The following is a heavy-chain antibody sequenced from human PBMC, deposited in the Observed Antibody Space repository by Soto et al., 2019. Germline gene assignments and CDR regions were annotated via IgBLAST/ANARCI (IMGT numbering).Heavy chain of an antibody. CDR1: GFTCSSYA. Sequence: GGSLRLSCAASGFTCSSYAMHWVRQAPGKGLEWVAVISYDGSNKNYADSVKGRFTISRDNSKNTLYLQMNSLRAEDTAVYYCARGYDFWSGYYYPYGMDVWGQGTTVTVSS. CDR3: ARGYDFWSGYYYPYGMDV. CDR2: ISYDGSNK. V-gene: IGHV3-30-3*01. J-gene: IGHJ6*02. D-gene: IGHD3-3*01.